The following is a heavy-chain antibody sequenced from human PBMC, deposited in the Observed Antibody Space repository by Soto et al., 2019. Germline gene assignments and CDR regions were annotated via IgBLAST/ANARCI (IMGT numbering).Heavy chain of an antibody. Sequence: QVQLQESGPGLVKPSETLSLTCTVSGGSVSSGSYYWSWIRQPPGKGLEWIGYMYHSGNYDYNPYLKSRITISVDTSKNQFSLKLNSVTAADTAVYYCACGSSASAYIDYWGQGTLVTVSS. J-gene: IGHJ4*02. CDR3: ACGSSASAYIDY. CDR2: MYHSGNY. CDR1: GGSVSSGSYY. V-gene: IGHV4-61*01. D-gene: IGHD6-13*01.